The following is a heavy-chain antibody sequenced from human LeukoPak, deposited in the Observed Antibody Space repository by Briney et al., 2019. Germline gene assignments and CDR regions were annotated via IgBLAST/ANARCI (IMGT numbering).Heavy chain of an antibody. Sequence: PSETLSLTCTVSGGSVSSGSYYWSWIRQPPGKGLEWIGYIYYSGSTNYNPSLKSRVIISVDTSKNQFSLKLSSVTAADTAVYYCARGGLQQQLVRSSWYFDLWGRGTLVTVSS. CDR3: ARGGLQQQLVRSSWYFDL. D-gene: IGHD6-13*01. CDR2: IYYSGST. J-gene: IGHJ2*01. V-gene: IGHV4-61*01. CDR1: GGSVSSGSYY.